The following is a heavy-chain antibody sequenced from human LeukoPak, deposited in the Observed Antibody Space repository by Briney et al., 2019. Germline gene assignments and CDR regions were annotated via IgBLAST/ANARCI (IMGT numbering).Heavy chain of an antibody. CDR2: TYYRSKWYN. Sequence: SQTLSLTCVVSGDSVSSKNGAWNWIRQSPSRGLEWLGRTYYRSKWYNDYAESMEGRMTISQDTSKNQYSLHLNSVTPDDTAVYYCARDFGTTGWHSFDYWGQGTLVTVSS. V-gene: IGHV6-1*01. D-gene: IGHD6-19*01. CDR3: ARDFGTTGWHSFDY. CDR1: GDSVSSKNGA. J-gene: IGHJ4*02.